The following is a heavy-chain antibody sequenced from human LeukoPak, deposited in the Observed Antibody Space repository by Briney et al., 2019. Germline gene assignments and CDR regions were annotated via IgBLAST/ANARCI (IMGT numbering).Heavy chain of an antibody. CDR3: AREAHYYDSSGYVNWFDP. J-gene: IGHJ5*02. Sequence: SETLSLTCTVSGGSISSYYWSWIRQPAGKGLEWIGRIYTSGSTNYNPSLKSRVTMSVDTSKNQFSLKLRSVTAADTAVYYCAREAHYYDSSGYVNWFDPWGQGTLVTVSS. V-gene: IGHV4-4*07. CDR2: IYTSGST. CDR1: GGSISSYY. D-gene: IGHD3-22*01.